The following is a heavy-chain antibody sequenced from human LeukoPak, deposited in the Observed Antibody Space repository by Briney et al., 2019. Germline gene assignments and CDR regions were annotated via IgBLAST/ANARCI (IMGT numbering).Heavy chain of an antibody. CDR1: GFTFSSYS. D-gene: IGHD5-24*01. J-gene: IGHJ4*02. V-gene: IGHV3-21*01. Sequence: GGSLRLSCAASGFTFSSYSMNWVGQAPGKGLEGFSSISSSSSYIYYATSVKGRFTTSRDNAKNSLYLQMNSLRAEDTAVYYCARVNPRDGYNYFGYGGQGTLVTVSS. CDR3: ARVNPRDGYNYFGY. CDR2: ISSSSSYI.